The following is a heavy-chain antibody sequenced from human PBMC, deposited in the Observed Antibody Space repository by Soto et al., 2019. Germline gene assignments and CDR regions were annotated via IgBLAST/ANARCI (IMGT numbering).Heavy chain of an antibody. Sequence: EVQLVESGGGLVQPGGSLRLSCAASGFTVSSNYMSWVRQAPGKGLEWVSVIFTGGSTYYADSVKGRFTISRHSSMNTVYLQMDSLRAEDTAVYYCARDRQSSGSLDAFDIWGQGTMVTVSS. J-gene: IGHJ3*02. V-gene: IGHV3-53*04. CDR1: GFTVSSNY. CDR3: ARDRQSSGSLDAFDI. D-gene: IGHD6-19*01. CDR2: IFTGGST.